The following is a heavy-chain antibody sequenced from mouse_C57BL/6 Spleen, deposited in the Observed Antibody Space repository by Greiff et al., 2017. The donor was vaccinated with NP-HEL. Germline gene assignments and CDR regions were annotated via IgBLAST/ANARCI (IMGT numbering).Heavy chain of an antibody. CDR1: GYTFTSYW. D-gene: IGHD1-1*01. Sequence: QVQLQQPGAELVMPGASVKLSCKASGYTFTSYWMHWVKQRPGQGLEWIGEIDPSDSYTNYNQKFKGKSTLTVDKSSSTAYMQLSSLTSEDSAVYYCARRTPYGSSLSYWYFDVWGPGTTVTVSS. J-gene: IGHJ1*01. CDR2: IDPSDSYT. CDR3: ARRTPYGSSLSYWYFDV. V-gene: IGHV1-69*01.